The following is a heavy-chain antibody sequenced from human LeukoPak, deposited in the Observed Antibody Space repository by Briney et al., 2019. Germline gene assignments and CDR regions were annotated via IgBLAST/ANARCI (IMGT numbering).Heavy chain of an antibody. J-gene: IGHJ4*02. V-gene: IGHV4-39*01. Sequence: PSETLSLTCTVSGGSISSSSYYWGWIRPPPGKGLEWIGSIYYSGSTYYNPSLKSRVTISVDTSKNQFSLKLSSVTAADTAVYYCARHQRNWPFDYWGQGTLVTVSS. CDR1: GGSISSSSYY. CDR2: IYYSGST. D-gene: IGHD1-1*01. CDR3: ARHQRNWPFDY.